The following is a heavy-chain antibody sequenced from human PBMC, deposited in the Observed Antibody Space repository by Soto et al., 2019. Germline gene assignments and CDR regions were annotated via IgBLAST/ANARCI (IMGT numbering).Heavy chain of an antibody. CDR1: GHNFIKQW. V-gene: IGHV5-10-1*01. J-gene: IGHJ4*02. CDR2: IDPSDSYI. D-gene: IGHD3-22*01. Sequence: EFLKICFKTSGHNFIKQWLTWVRQIPGKGLEWMGRIDPSDSYINYSPSFQGHVTISGDKSISTAYLQWSSLKASDTAIYYCASAPTNFTYYYDSSGCYSWGQGTLVTVSS. CDR3: ASAPTNFTYYYDSSGCYS.